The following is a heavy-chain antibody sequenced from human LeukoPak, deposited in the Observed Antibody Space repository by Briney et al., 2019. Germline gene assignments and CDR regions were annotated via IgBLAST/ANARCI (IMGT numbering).Heavy chain of an antibody. Sequence: PGGSLRLSCAASGFTFSSYAMSWVRQAPGKGLEWVLSISDSGDDTFSADSVKGRFTISRHNSKNTLYLQMNSLRAEDTAIYYCATKTSDFDYWGQGNLVTVSP. J-gene: IGHJ4*02. D-gene: IGHD2-2*01. CDR1: GFTFSSYA. V-gene: IGHV3-23*01. CDR2: ISDSGDDT. CDR3: ATKTSDFDY.